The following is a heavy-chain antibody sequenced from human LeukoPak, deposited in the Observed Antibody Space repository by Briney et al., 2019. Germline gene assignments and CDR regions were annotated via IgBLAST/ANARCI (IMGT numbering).Heavy chain of an antibody. Sequence: PSETLSLTCAVYGGSFSGYYWSWIRRPPGKGLEWIGQINHVATTNYNPSLKSRVTMSVDRSKNQFSLRLSSVTAADRAVYYCARGRTGSTNYDYWGQGVLVTVSS. CDR1: GGSFSGYY. J-gene: IGHJ4*02. V-gene: IGHV4-34*01. CDR2: INHVATT. D-gene: IGHD3-10*01. CDR3: ARGRTGSTNYDY.